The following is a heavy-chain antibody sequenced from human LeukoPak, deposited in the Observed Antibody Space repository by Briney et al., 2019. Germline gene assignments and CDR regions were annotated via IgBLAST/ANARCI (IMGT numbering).Heavy chain of an antibody. D-gene: IGHD5-12*01. CDR1: GGSISSSSYY. CDR2: IYYSGST. J-gene: IGHJ4*02. CDR3: ASIVATIHIDY. Sequence: SETLSLTCTVSGGSISSSSYYWGWIRQPPGKGLEWIGSIYYSGSTYYNPSLKSRVTISVDTSKNQFSLKLSSVTAADTAVYCCASIVATIHIDYWGQGTLVAVSS. V-gene: IGHV4-39*01.